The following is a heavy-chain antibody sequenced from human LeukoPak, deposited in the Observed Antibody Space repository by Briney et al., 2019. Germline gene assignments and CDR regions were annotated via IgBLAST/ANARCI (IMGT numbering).Heavy chain of an antibody. Sequence: GGSLRLSCAASGFNFSGYEMNWVRQTPGKGLEWISYISSSSNTIYYADSVKGRFTISRDNAKNSLYLQMNSLRAEDTAVYYCARDYSSSIGFDYWGLGTLVTVSS. V-gene: IGHV3-48*03. D-gene: IGHD6-6*01. CDR3: ARDYSSSIGFDY. CDR2: ISSSSNTI. CDR1: GFNFSGYE. J-gene: IGHJ4*02.